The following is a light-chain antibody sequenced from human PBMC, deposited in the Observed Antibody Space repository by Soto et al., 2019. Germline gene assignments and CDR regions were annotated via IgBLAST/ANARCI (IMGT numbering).Light chain of an antibody. CDR2: GAS. V-gene: IGKV3-20*01. J-gene: IGKJ3*01. Sequence: EIVLTQSPGTLSLSPGERATLSCRASQSVSSSYLAWYQQKLGQAPRLLIYGASSRATGIPDRFSGSGSGIDFTLTISRLEPEDFAVYYCQQYGSSPLFTFGPGTKVDIK. CDR3: QQYGSSPLFT. CDR1: QSVSSSY.